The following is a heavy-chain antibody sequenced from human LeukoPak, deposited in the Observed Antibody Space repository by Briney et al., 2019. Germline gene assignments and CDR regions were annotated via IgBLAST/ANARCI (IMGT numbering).Heavy chain of an antibody. CDR3: AREGAARNFDY. D-gene: IGHD6-6*01. V-gene: IGHV4-4*02. J-gene: IGHJ4*02. CDR1: GGSISSNNW. Sequence: SGTLSLTCTVSGGSISSNNWWTWVRQPPGKGLEWIGEIYTGSTNYNPSLKSRVTISVDKSKNQLSLTLTSVTAADTAVYYCAREGAARNFDYWGQGILVTVSS. CDR2: IYTGST.